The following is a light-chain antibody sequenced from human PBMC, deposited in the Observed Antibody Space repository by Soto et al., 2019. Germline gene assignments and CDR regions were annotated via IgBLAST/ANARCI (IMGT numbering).Light chain of an antibody. J-gene: IGKJ4*01. Sequence: DSQMTQSPSTLSASAGDSVTITCRASQSISSWLAWYQQKPGKAPKLLIYDASSLESGVPSRFRGSGSGTEFTLTSSSLQPADFATYYCQQYSSYLLTFGGGTKVEIK. CDR1: QSISSW. CDR3: QQYSSYLLT. CDR2: DAS. V-gene: IGKV1-5*01.